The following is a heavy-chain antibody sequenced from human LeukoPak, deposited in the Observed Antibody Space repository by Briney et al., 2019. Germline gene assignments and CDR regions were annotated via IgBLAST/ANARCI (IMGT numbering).Heavy chain of an antibody. CDR2: MYYSGST. CDR1: GGSISNSSYY. J-gene: IGHJ4*02. V-gene: IGHV4-39*01. D-gene: IGHD5-24*01. CDR3: ARHGRMGTINPSY. Sequence: SETLSLTCTVSGGSISNSSYYWGWIRQPPGKGLEWIGSMYYSGSTYYNPSLKSRATTSVDTSKNQFSLKLSSVTAADTAVYYCARHGRMGTINPSYWGQGTLVTVSS.